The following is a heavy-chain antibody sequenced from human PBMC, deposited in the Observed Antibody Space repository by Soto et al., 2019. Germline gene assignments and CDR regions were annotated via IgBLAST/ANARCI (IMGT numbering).Heavy chain of an antibody. D-gene: IGHD3-10*01. CDR3: AKDVYGSGSEVFDY. CDR2: IIPIFGTA. CDR1: GGTFSSYA. Sequence: QVQLVQSGAEVKKPGSSVKVSCKASGGTFSSYAISWVRQAPGQGLEWMGGIIPIFGTANYAQKFQGRVTITADESTSTAYKELSRLRSEDTAVYYCAKDVYGSGSEVFDYWGQGTLVTVSS. V-gene: IGHV1-69*12. J-gene: IGHJ4*02.